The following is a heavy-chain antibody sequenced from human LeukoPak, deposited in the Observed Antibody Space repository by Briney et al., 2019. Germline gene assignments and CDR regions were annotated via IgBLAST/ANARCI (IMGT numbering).Heavy chain of an antibody. CDR3: ARDPGDEGYFDY. D-gene: IGHD3-10*01. V-gene: IGHV4-59*01. CDR2: IYYSGST. Sequence: SETLSLTCTVSGDSISSYYWSWIRQPPGKGLEWIGYIYYSGSTNYNPSLKSRVTISVDTSKNQFSLKLSSVTAADTAVYYCARDPGDEGYFDYWGQGTLVTVSS. J-gene: IGHJ4*02. CDR1: GDSISSYY.